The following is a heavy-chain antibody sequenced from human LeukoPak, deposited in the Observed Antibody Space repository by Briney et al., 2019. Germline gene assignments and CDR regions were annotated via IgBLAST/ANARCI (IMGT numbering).Heavy chain of an antibody. J-gene: IGHJ4*02. Sequence: GASVKVSCKASGGTFSSYAISWVRHAPGQGLEWMGGIIPIFGTANYAQKFQGRVTITTDESTSTAYMELSSLRSEDTAVYYCARANYYDSSGFLTYWGQGTLVTVSS. CDR1: GGTFSSYA. CDR2: IIPIFGTA. D-gene: IGHD3-22*01. V-gene: IGHV1-69*05. CDR3: ARANYYDSSGFLTY.